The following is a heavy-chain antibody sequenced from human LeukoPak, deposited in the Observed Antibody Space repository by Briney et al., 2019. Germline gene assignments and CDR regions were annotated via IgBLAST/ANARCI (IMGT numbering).Heavy chain of an antibody. CDR2: ISSSGSTI. J-gene: IGHJ4*02. Sequence: GGSLRLSCAASGFTFSDYYMSWIRQAPGKGLEWVSYISSSGSTIYYADSVKGRFTISRDNAKNSLYLQMNSLRAEDTAVYYCAKDLGKGDYVFDYWGQGTLVTVSS. D-gene: IGHD4-17*01. CDR3: AKDLGKGDYVFDY. V-gene: IGHV3-11*01. CDR1: GFTFSDYY.